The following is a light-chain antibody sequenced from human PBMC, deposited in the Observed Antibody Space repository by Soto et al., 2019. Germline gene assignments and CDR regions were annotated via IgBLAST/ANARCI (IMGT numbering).Light chain of an antibody. J-gene: IGKJ1*01. CDR2: GAS. CDR1: QRVSSSY. V-gene: IGKV3-20*01. Sequence: EMVFTHCPGTLSLFPGERATLSCRASQRVSSSYLAGYQQKPGQAPRLLIHGASSRATGIPDRFSGSGSGTDFTLTISRLEPEDFAVYYCQQYGSSLWTFGQGTKVDIK. CDR3: QQYGSSLWT.